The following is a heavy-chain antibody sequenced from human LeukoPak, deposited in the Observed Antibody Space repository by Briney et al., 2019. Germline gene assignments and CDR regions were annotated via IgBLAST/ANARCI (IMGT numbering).Heavy chain of an antibody. CDR3: ARVESSGWTYFDY. CDR2: INPNSGGT. CDR1: GDMFTGYC. Sequence: ASVKVSCKASGDMFTGYCMHWVRQAPGQGLEWMGWINPNSGGTNYAQKFQGRVTMTRDTSISTAYMELSRLRSDDTAVYYCARVESSGWTYFDYWGQGTLVTVSS. D-gene: IGHD6-19*01. J-gene: IGHJ4*02. V-gene: IGHV1-2*02.